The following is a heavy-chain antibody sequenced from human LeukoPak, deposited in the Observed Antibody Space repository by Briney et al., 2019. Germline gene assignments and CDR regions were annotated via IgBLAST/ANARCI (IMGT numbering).Heavy chain of an antibody. CDR3: ARLESYRFQY. CDR1: GITVSSNY. Sequence: PGGSLRLSCAASGITVSSNYMSWVRQAPGKGLEWVSVIYSGGNTYYADSVKGRFTISRDNSKNTLYLQMNSLRAEDTALYYCARLESYRFQYWGQGTLVTVSS. D-gene: IGHD3-16*02. V-gene: IGHV3-53*01. CDR2: IYSGGNT. J-gene: IGHJ4*02.